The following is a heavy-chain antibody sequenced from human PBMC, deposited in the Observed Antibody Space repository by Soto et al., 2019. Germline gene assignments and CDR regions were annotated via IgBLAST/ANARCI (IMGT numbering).Heavy chain of an antibody. CDR3: ARAQEIDNFWSLGYYYTMDV. D-gene: IGHD3-3*01. CDR1: EFTFSNYE. Sequence: PGGSLRLSCAASEFTFSNYEMHWVRQAPGKGLEWVSYISSSGSTIYYADSVKGRFTISRDNTKSSLYLQMGGLRAEDTAVYYCARAQEIDNFWSLGYYYTMDVWGQGTTVTVSS. J-gene: IGHJ6*02. V-gene: IGHV3-48*03. CDR2: ISSSGSTI.